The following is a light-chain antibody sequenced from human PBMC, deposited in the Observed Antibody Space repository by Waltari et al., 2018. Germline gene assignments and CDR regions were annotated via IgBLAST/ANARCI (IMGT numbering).Light chain of an antibody. CDR2: KAS. V-gene: IGKV1-5*03. Sequence: DIQMTQSPSTLSASVGDRVTITCRASQSISSWLAWYQQKPGKAPKLLIYKASSLESGVPSRFSGSGSGTEFTLTISSLQPDDFATYYCQQYNSYPYTFGQANKLEIK. CDR3: QQYNSYPYT. J-gene: IGKJ2*01. CDR1: QSISSW.